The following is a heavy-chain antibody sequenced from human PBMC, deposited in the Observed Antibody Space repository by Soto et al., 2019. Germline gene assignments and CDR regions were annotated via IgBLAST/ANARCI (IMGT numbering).Heavy chain of an antibody. CDR3: ARDTSSTSLRAEYFQF. CDR2: VHHSVTT. J-gene: IGHJ1*01. V-gene: IGHV4-39*02. CDR1: GGPVGYTSFY. Sequence: SETLSLTCDVSGGPVGYTSFYWGWLRQSPGKGLEWIGSVHHSVTTYYNPSLKGRVTISMDTSKNQFSLRLTSVTVADTAVYYCARDTSSTSLRAEYFQFWGQGTQVTVSS. D-gene: IGHD6-13*01.